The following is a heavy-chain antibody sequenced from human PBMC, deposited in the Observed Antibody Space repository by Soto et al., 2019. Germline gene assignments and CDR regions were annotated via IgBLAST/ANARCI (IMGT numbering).Heavy chain of an antibody. J-gene: IGHJ6*02. V-gene: IGHV5-51*01. Sequence: HGESLKISCKGSGYSLTSYWIGWLRQMPGKGLEWMGIIYPGDSDTRYSPSFQGQVTISADKSISTAYLQWSSLKASDTAMYYCARHAFGGVIVMGSLHYSPRAMHVCGPAPTLTLS. CDR2: IYPGDSDT. CDR3: ARHAFGGVIVMGSLHYSPRAMHV. CDR1: GYSLTSYW. D-gene: IGHD3-16*02.